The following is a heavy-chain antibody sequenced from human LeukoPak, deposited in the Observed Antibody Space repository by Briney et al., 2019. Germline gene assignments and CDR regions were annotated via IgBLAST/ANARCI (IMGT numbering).Heavy chain of an antibody. CDR1: GYTFTGYY. CDR3: AREGSGWYGNFDY. V-gene: IGHV1-2*02. D-gene: IGHD6-19*01. CDR2: INPTHGGT. Sequence: ASVKVSCKASGYTFTGYYIHWVRQAPGQGLEWMGWINPTHGGTSFAQKFQGRVTMTRDTSITTAYMELSRLRSDDTAVYYCAREGSGWYGNFDYWGQGTLVTVSS. J-gene: IGHJ4*02.